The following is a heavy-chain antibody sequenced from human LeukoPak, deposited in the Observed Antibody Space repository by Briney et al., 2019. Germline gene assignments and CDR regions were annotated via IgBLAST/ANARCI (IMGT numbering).Heavy chain of an antibody. CDR1: GDTSINYA. J-gene: IGHJ5*02. CDR2: IGAFNGYT. D-gene: IGHD3-16*01. V-gene: IGHV1-18*01. Sequence: ASVKVSCKATGDTSINYAIVWVRQAPGQGLEWMGWIGAFNGYTNYAQKLQGRVTLTTDTSTSTVYMHLRSLRPDDTAVYYCAREMGARAWFDPWGQGTLVTVSS. CDR3: AREMGARAWFDP.